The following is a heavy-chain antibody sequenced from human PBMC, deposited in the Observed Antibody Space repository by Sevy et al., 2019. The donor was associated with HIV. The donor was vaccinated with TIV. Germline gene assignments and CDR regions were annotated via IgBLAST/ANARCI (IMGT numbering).Heavy chain of an antibody. CDR1: GFTFSDHY. CDR3: ARVQVLGGHYSFEH. D-gene: IGHD3-16*01. CDR2: IRKKTNSYST. V-gene: IGHV3-72*01. J-gene: IGHJ4*02. Sequence: GGSLRLSCEASGFTFSDHYMDWVRQAPGKGLEWVGRIRKKTNSYSTEYAASVKDRFTVSRDDSKKSLYLQMNSLKSDDTAVYSCARVQVLGGHYSFEHWGQGTQVTLSS.